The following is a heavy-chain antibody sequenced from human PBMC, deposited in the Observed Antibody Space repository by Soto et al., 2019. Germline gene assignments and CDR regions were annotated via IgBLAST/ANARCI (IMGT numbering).Heavy chain of an antibody. Sequence: PGGSLRLSCATSGFPFSNYYMSWIRQAPGKGLEWLSHISPKSTYRNYADSVKGRFTISRDNTKSSLFLQMNSLGVEDTAVYYCARMPKVGGTNIDSWGRGTLVTVSS. CDR3: ARMPKVGGTNIDS. CDR1: GFPFSNYY. D-gene: IGHD1-26*01. J-gene: IGHJ5*01. V-gene: IGHV3-11*06. CDR2: ISPKSTYR.